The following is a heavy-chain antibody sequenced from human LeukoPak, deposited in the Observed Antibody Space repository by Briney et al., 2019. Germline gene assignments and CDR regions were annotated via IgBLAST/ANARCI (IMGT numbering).Heavy chain of an antibody. CDR2: TNPNSGGT. J-gene: IGHJ4*02. D-gene: IGHD3-10*01. CDR1: GYTFTGYY. Sequence: ASVKVSCKASGYTFTGYYMHWVRQAPGQGLEWMGWTNPNSGGTNYAQKFQGRVTMTRDTSISTAYMELSRLRSDDTAVYYCARSVLLWFRAALDYWGRGTLVTVSS. CDR3: ARSVLLWFRAALDY. V-gene: IGHV1-2*02.